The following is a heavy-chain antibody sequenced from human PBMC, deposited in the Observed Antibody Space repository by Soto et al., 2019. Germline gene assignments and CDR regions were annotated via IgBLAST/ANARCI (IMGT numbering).Heavy chain of an antibody. V-gene: IGHV4-4*02. CDR1: GGSISSSNW. CDR2: IYHSGST. J-gene: IGHJ4*02. CDR3: ASYSYGWFGELLNY. Sequence: TSETLSLTCAVSGGSISSSNWWSWVRQPPGKGLEWIGEIYHSGSTNYNPSLKSRVAISVDKSKNQFSLKLSSVTAADTAVYYCASYSYGWFGELLNYWGQGTLVTVSS. D-gene: IGHD3-10*01.